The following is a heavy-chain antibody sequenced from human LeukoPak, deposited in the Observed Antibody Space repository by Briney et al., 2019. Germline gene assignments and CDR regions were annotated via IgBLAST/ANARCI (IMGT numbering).Heavy chain of an antibody. D-gene: IGHD5-24*01. Sequence: PSETLSLTCTVSGGSISRYYWSWIRQPPGKGLEWIGYIYYSGSTNSNPSLKSRVTISVDTSKNQFSLKLSSVAAADTAVYYCARHVKDGYNFIDYCGQGTLVTVSS. J-gene: IGHJ4*02. CDR1: GGSISRYY. V-gene: IGHV4-59*08. CDR2: IYYSGST. CDR3: ARHVKDGYNFIDY.